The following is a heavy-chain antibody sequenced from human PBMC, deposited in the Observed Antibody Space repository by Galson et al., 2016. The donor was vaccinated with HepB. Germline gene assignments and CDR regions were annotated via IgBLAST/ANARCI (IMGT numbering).Heavy chain of an antibody. J-gene: IGHJ4*02. Sequence: SVKVSCKASGGIFRGYPINWVRQAPGQGLEWLGGIIPIFLTSNYAQKFQGRVTITADESTSTAYMELSSLRSEDTAIYYCAGRSNGYYYFEYWGQGTVVTASS. CDR1: GGIFRGYP. CDR3: AGRSNGYYYFEY. D-gene: IGHD3-22*01. V-gene: IGHV1-69*13. CDR2: IIPIFLTS.